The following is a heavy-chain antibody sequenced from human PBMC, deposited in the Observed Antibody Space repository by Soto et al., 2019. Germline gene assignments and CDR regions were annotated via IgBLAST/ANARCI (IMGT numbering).Heavy chain of an antibody. CDR3: GRAPRGTYVYLSSFDY. J-gene: IGHJ4*02. V-gene: IGHV4-59*01. CDR2: IYYSGST. D-gene: IGHD3-16*01. Sequence: SETLSLTCTVSGGSISSYYWSWIRQPPGKGLEWIGYIYYSGSTNYNPSLKSRVTISVDTSKNQFSLKLSSVTAADTAVYYCGRAPRGTYVYLSSFDYWARGTLVTVSS. CDR1: GGSISSYY.